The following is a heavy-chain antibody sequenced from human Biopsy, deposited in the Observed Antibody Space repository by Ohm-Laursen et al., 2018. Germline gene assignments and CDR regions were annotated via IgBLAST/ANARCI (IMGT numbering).Heavy chain of an antibody. CDR1: GFTFNDVY. J-gene: IGHJ4*02. D-gene: IGHD3-10*01. V-gene: IGHV3-72*01. CDR2: IRDKASSYTI. CDR3: TLEGAGFDN. Sequence: SLRLSCAASGFTFNDVYMHWVRQAPGKGLEWVGRIRDKASSYTIEYATTVTGRFTISRDDSKNTTYLQMNSLKTEDTAVYYCTLEGAGFDNWGQGTLVTVSS.